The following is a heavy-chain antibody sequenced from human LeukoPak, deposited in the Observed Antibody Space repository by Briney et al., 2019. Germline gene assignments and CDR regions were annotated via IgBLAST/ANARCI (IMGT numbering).Heavy chain of an antibody. J-gene: IGHJ4*02. CDR1: GFTFSSYA. Sequence: PGGSLRLSCAASGFTFSSYAMSWVRQAPGKGLEWVSAISGSGGSTYYADSVKGRFTISRDNSKNTLYLQMNSLRAEDTAVYYCAKGPTMIVLREPLGYWGQGTLVTVSS. CDR2: ISGSGGST. D-gene: IGHD3-22*01. CDR3: AKGPTMIVLREPLGY. V-gene: IGHV3-23*01.